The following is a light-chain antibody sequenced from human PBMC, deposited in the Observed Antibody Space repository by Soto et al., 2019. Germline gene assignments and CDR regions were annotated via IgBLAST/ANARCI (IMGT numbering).Light chain of an antibody. V-gene: IGKV1-5*03. CDR3: QHYNSYSEA. CDR1: QGISNY. CDR2: KAS. Sequence: TQMTQSPSSLSASVGDRVTISCRASQGISNYLAWYQQRPGKAPKLLIYKASTLKSGVPSRFSGSGSGTEITLTISSLQPDDFATYYCQHYNSYSEAFGQGTKVDIK. J-gene: IGKJ1*01.